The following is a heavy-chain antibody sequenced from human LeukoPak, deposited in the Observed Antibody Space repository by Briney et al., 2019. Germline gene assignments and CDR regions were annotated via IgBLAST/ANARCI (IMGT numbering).Heavy chain of an antibody. J-gene: IGHJ5*02. CDR3: AYDSSGILWFDP. CDR1: GGTFSSYA. D-gene: IGHD3-22*01. CDR2: IIPILGIA. Sequence: SVKVSCKASGGTFSSYAISWVRQAPGQGLEWMGRIIPILGIANYAQKFQGRVTITADKSTSTAYMELSSLRSEDTAVYYCAYDSSGILWFDPWGQGTLVTVSS. V-gene: IGHV1-69*04.